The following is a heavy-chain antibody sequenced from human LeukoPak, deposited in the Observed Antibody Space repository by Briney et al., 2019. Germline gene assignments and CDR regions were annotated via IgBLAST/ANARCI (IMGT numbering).Heavy chain of an antibody. J-gene: IGHJ4*02. Sequence: GGSLRLSCAASGFTFSTYAMSWVRQGPGKGLEWVSAISGSGTRTYYADSVKGRFTVSRDNSKNTLYLQMNSLRAEDTAIYYFAREPTAAGYVDYWGQGTLATVSS. V-gene: IGHV3-23*01. CDR2: ISGSGTRT. CDR3: AREPTAAGYVDY. CDR1: GFTFSTYA. D-gene: IGHD3-16*01.